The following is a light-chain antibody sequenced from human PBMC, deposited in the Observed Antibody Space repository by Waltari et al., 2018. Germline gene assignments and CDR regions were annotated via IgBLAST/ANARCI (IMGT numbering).Light chain of an antibody. CDR2: DVS. CDR3: NSYTGSSSWV. CDR1: SRDVGYSHF. V-gene: IGLV2-14*01. Sequence: SALTQPTSVSGSPGQPITISCTGTSRDVGYSHFVSWYQQYPGKVPQLLIYDVSDRPSGVSSRFSGSKSGNTASLTISGRQADDEADYYCNSYTGSSSWVFGGGTKLTVL. J-gene: IGLJ3*02.